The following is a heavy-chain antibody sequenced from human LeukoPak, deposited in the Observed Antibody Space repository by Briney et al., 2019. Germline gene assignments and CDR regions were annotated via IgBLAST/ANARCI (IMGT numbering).Heavy chain of an antibody. Sequence: ASVKVSCKASGYTFTSYDINWVRQATGHGLEWMGWMNPNSGNTGYAQKFQGRVTMTRNTSISTAYIELSRLRSDDTAVYYCARARYCSSTSCYPGDIWGQGTMVTVSS. J-gene: IGHJ3*02. CDR3: ARARYCSSTSCYPGDI. CDR1: GYTFTSYD. D-gene: IGHD2-2*01. V-gene: IGHV1-8*01. CDR2: MNPNSGNT.